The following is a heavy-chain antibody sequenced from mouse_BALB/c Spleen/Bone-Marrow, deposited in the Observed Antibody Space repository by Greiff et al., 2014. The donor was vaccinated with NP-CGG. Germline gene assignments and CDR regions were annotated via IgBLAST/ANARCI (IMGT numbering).Heavy chain of an antibody. D-gene: IGHD2-2*01. V-gene: IGHV1-76*01. CDR3: ASGVTTGWFVY. J-gene: IGHJ3*01. CDR1: GYIFTSYW. CDR2: IYPGSGST. Sequence: VQLQQSGAELVRPGASVKLSCKTSGYIFTSYWIHWVKQRSGQGLEWIARIYPGSGSTYYNEKFEGKATQTADKSSSTAYMQLSSLKSEDSAVYFCASGVTTGWFVYWGQGTLVTVSA.